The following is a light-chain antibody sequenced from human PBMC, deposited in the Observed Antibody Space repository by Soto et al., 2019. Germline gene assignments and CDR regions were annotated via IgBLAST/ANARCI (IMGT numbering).Light chain of an antibody. CDR3: HQYYDTPDT. CDR2: WAS. Sequence: DIVMTQSPDSLAVSLGERATINCRSSQSILYSSDNKNYLAWYQQRPGQPPKLLIYWASTRESGVPDRFSGSGSGTDFTLTINSVQAEDVAVYYCHQYYDTPDTFGQGTKLQIK. CDR1: QSILYSSDNKNY. J-gene: IGKJ2*01. V-gene: IGKV4-1*01.